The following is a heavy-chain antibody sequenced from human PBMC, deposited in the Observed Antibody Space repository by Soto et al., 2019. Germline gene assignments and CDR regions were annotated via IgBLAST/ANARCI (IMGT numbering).Heavy chain of an antibody. J-gene: IGHJ4*02. CDR3: ARDRSNSPDYFDY. CDR2: IYYTGRT. V-gene: IGHV4-30-4*01. D-gene: IGHD6-6*01. CDR1: GGSISSDDYY. Sequence: SETLSLTCTVSGGSISSDDYYWTWIRQPPGKGLEWVGYIYYTGRTSYNPSLESRVTISIDTSKNHFSLRLDSVTAADTAVYYCARDRSNSPDYFDYWGQGALVTVSS.